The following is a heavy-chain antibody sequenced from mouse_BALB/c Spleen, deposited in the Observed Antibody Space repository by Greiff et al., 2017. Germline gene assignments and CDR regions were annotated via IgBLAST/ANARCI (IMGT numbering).Heavy chain of an antibody. J-gene: IGHJ4*01. CDR1: GDSITSGY. Sequence: EVMLVESGPSLVKPSQTLSLTCSVTGDSITSGYWNWIRKFPGNKLEYMGYISYSGSTYYNPSLKSRISITRDTSKNQYYLQLNSVTTEDTATYYCARRMITTGVYAMDYWGQGTSVTVSS. CDR3: ARRMITTGVYAMDY. CDR2: ISYSGST. V-gene: IGHV3-8*02. D-gene: IGHD2-4*01.